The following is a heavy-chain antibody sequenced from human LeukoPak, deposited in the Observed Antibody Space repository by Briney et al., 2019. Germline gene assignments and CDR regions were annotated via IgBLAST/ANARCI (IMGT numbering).Heavy chain of an antibody. J-gene: IGHJ4*02. Sequence: SETLSLTCTVYGYYISSGYYWGWIRQPPGKGLEWIGIIYHRGSTYYNPSLKSRVTISVDTAKNQFSLKLSSVTAADTAVYYCARAEYSSGDFDYWGQGTLVTVSS. CDR1: GYYISSGYY. CDR3: ARAEYSSGDFDY. V-gene: IGHV4-38-2*02. D-gene: IGHD6-19*01. CDR2: IYHRGST.